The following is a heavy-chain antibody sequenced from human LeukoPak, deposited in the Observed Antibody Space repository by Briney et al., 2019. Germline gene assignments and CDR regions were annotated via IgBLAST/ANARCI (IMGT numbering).Heavy chain of an antibody. CDR1: GYTFTGYY. D-gene: IGHD6-6*01. Sequence: ASVKVSCKASGYTFTGYYIHWVRQAPGQGLEWTGIINPSGGSTSYAQKFQGRVTMTRDTSTSTVYMELSSLRSEDTAVYYCAREGPYSDSSRSRFDYWGQGTLVTVSS. J-gene: IGHJ4*02. CDR3: AREGPYSDSSRSRFDY. V-gene: IGHV1-46*01. CDR2: INPSGGST.